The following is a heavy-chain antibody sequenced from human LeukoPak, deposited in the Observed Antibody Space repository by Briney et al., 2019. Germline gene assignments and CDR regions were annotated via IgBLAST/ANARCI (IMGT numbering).Heavy chain of an antibody. V-gene: IGHV4-39*01. J-gene: IGHJ4*02. CDR2: IYYSGST. Sequence: SETPSLTCTDPGGSISISTYYWGWVRLPPGQWLAWIGSIYYSGSTYYNPSLKSRVTISVDTSKNQFSLKLSSVTAADTAVYYCARRPGYSSGWVDYWGQGTLVTVSS. CDR3: ARRPGYSSGWVDY. D-gene: IGHD6-19*01. CDR1: GGSISISTYY.